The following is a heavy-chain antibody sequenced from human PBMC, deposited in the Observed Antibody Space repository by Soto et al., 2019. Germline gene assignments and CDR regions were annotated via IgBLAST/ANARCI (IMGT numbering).Heavy chain of an antibody. Sequence: EVQLLESGGGLVQPGRSLRLSCAASGFTFDDYAMHWVRQAPGKGLEWVSRISWNSGSIGYADSVKGRFIISRDNAQNSLYLQMKSLRAEDTALYYCAKAVGSYGNFDYWGQGPLVTVSS. CDR2: ISWNSGSI. V-gene: IGHV3-9*01. CDR1: GFTFDDYA. J-gene: IGHJ4*02. CDR3: AKAVGSYGNFDY. D-gene: IGHD5-18*01.